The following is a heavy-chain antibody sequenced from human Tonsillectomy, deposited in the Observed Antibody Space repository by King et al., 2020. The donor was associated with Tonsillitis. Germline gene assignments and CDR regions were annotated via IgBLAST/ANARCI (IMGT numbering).Heavy chain of an antibody. J-gene: IGHJ2*01. CDR2: IKQDGSEK. CDR3: ASDFQECELLWTYWYFDL. CDR1: GFTFSSYW. D-gene: IGHD1-26*01. V-gene: IGHV3-7*03. Sequence: QLVQSGGGLVQPGGSLRLSCAASGFTFSSYWMSWVRQAPGKGLEWVANIKQDGSEKYYVDSVKGRFTISRDNAKNSLYLQMNSLRAEDTAVYYCASDFQECELLWTYWYFDLWGRGTLVTVSS.